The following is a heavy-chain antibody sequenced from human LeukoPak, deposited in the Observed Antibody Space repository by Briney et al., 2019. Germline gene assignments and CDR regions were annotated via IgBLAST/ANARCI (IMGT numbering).Heavy chain of an antibody. V-gene: IGHV3-53*01. Sequence: GGSLRLYCAASGFTVSSNYMSWVRQAPGKGLEWVSVIYSGGSTYYADSVKGRFTISRDNSKNTLYLQMNSLRAEDTAVYYCARLEMATITFDYWGQGTLVTVSS. CDR2: IYSGGST. J-gene: IGHJ4*02. CDR1: GFTVSSNY. D-gene: IGHD5-24*01. CDR3: ARLEMATITFDY.